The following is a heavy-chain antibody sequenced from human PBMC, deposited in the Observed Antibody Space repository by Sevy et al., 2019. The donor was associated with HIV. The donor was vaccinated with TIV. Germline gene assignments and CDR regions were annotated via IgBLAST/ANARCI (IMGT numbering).Heavy chain of an antibody. D-gene: IGHD2-15*01. CDR1: GGTFSSYA. V-gene: IGHV1-69*13. Sequence: ASVKVSCKASGGTFSSYAISWVRQAPGQGLEWMGGISPIFGTANYAQKFQGRVTITADESTSTAYMGLSGLRAEDTAVYYCASSGELLGPYFDYWGQGTLVTVSS. CDR2: ISPIFGTA. J-gene: IGHJ4*02. CDR3: ASSGELLGPYFDY.